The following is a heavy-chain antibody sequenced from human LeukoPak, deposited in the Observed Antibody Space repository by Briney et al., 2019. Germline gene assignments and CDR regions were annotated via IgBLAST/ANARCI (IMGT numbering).Heavy chain of an antibody. Sequence: SETLSLTCTVSGGSISSYYWSWIRQPPGKGLEWIGYIYYSGSTNYNPSLKSRVTISVDTSKNQFSLKLSSVTVADTAVYYCARGGYYYDSSGYYPKPFDYWGQGTLVTVSS. J-gene: IGHJ4*02. CDR3: ARGGYYYDSSGYYPKPFDY. CDR2: IYYSGST. CDR1: GGSISSYY. V-gene: IGHV4-59*01. D-gene: IGHD3-22*01.